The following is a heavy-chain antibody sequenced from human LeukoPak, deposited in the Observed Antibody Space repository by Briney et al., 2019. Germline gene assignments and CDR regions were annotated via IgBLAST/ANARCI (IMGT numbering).Heavy chain of an antibody. CDR3: AKDLRYMVRGRIYYYGMDV. V-gene: IGHV3-30*18. J-gene: IGHJ6*02. Sequence: GRSLRLSCAASGFTFSSYGMHWVRQAPGKGLEWVAVISYDGSNKYYADSVKGRFTISRDNSKNTLYLQMNSLRAEDTAVYYCAKDLRYMVRGRIYYYGMDVWGQGTTVTVSS. D-gene: IGHD3-10*01. CDR2: ISYDGSNK. CDR1: GFTFSSYG.